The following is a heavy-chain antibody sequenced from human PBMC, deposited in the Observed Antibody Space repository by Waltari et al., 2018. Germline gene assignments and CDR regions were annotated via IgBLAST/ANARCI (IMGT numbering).Heavy chain of an antibody. J-gene: IGHJ4*02. CDR3: AKEGVAHTSGYSCDF. D-gene: IGHD3-22*01. Sequence: EVQLLESGGGLVQVGGSLRLSCSASGFVFSSYAMHCVRQAPGKGPEWVSSISGSVGSTFCADSVKGRFTISRDNSKNTVYLQMSSLRAEETAVYFCAKEGVAHTSGYSCDFWGQGTLVTVSS. CDR2: ISGSVGST. V-gene: IGHV3-23*01. CDR1: GFVFSSYA.